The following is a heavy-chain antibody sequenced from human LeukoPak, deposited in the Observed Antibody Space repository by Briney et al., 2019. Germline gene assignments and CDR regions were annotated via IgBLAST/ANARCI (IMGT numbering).Heavy chain of an antibody. CDR1: GGSISTYY. J-gene: IGHJ4*02. V-gene: IGHV4-59*01. Sequence: LETLSLTCTVSGGSISTYYWNWIRQSPGKGLEWIGYMYYSGSTNYNPSLKSRVTISVDTSKNESSLKLSSVTAADTAVYYCARTPATTWTNHFDYWGQGTLVTVSS. CDR2: MYYSGST. CDR3: ARTPATTWTNHFDY. D-gene: IGHD4-17*01.